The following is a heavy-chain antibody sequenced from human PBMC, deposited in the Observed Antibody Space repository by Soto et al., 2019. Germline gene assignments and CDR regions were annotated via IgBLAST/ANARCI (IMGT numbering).Heavy chain of an antibody. Sequence: QPGGSLRLSCAASGFTFSSYGMHWVRQAPGKGLGWVAVIWYDGSNKYYADSVKGRFTISRDNSKNTLYLQMNSLRAEDTAVYYCARDSVLFCGGDCYPRYGMDVWGQGTTVTVSS. V-gene: IGHV3-33*01. CDR3: ARDSVLFCGGDCYPRYGMDV. J-gene: IGHJ6*02. CDR2: IWYDGSNK. D-gene: IGHD2-21*02. CDR1: GFTFSSYG.